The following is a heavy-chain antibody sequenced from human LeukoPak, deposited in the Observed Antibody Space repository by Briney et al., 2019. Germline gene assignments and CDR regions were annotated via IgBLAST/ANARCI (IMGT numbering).Heavy chain of an antibody. CDR1: GGSFSGYY. V-gene: IGHV4-34*01. CDR3: ARVGGLAAYWGARSWFDP. D-gene: IGHD6-13*01. J-gene: IGHJ5*02. Sequence: SETLSLTCAVYGGSFSGYYWSRIRQPPGKGLEWIGEINHSGSTNYNPSLKSRVTISVDTSKNQFFLKLSSVTAADTAVYYCARVGGLAAYWGARSWFDPWGQGTLVTVSS. CDR2: INHSGST.